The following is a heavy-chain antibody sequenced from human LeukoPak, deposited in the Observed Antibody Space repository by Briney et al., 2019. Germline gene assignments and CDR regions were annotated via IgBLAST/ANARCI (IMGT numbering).Heavy chain of an antibody. V-gene: IGHV3-23*01. Sequence: GGPLRLSCAASGFTFSNYAMSWVRQTPGKGLECVSVVTGSGGDTYYTGSVNGRFTISRDNPKNTLYLQMNSLRAEDTAVYYCARGTLEHCSGASCYPLDSWGQGTLVTVSS. CDR3: ARGTLEHCSGASCYPLDS. J-gene: IGHJ5*01. CDR2: VTGSGGDT. D-gene: IGHD2-15*01. CDR1: GFTFSNYA.